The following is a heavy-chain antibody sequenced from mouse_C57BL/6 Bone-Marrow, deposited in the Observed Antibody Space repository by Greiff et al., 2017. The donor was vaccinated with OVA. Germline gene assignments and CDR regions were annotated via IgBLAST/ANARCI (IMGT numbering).Heavy chain of an antibody. J-gene: IGHJ3*01. CDR1: GFTFTDYY. Sequence: VQLKESGGGLVQPGGSLSLSCAASGFTFTDYYMSWVRQPPGKALEWLGFIRNKANGYTTEYSASVKGRFTISRDNSQSILYLQMHALRAEDSATYDCARCSYSNKGVAYWGQGTLVTVSA. V-gene: IGHV7-3*01. CDR3: ARCSYSNKGVAY. CDR2: IRNKANGYTT. D-gene: IGHD2-5*01.